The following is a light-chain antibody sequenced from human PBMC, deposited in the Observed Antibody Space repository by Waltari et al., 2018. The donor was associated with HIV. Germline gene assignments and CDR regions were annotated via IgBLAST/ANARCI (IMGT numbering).Light chain of an antibody. Sequence: QSALTQPASVSGSPGQSITISCTGTSSDIGGYDSVSWFQQLPGKAPKLMIYEVSHRPSGVSIRFSGSKSGNTASLTISGLQAEDEADYYCSSYTSGSTLYVFGTGTTVTVL. CDR2: EVS. CDR3: SSYTSGSTLYV. CDR1: SSDIGGYDS. V-gene: IGLV2-14*01. J-gene: IGLJ1*01.